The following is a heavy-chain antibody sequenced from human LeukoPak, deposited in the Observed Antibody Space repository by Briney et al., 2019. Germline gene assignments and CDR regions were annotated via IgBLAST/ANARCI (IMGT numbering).Heavy chain of an antibody. CDR2: ISSSSSYI. V-gene: IGHV3-21*01. Sequence: GGSLRLSCAASGFTFSSYSMNWVRQAPGKGLEWVSSISSSSSYIYYADSVKGRFTISRDNAKNSLYLQMNSLRAEDTAVYYCARYSGYDPRGHYFDYWGQGTLVTVSS. J-gene: IGHJ4*02. CDR1: GFTFSSYS. D-gene: IGHD5-12*01. CDR3: ARYSGYDPRGHYFDY.